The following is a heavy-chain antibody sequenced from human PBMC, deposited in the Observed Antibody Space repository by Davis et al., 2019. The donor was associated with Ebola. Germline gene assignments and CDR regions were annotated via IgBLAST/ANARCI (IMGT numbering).Heavy chain of an antibody. CDR2: MYYIWRT. J-gene: IGHJ5*02. D-gene: IGHD3-9*01. V-gene: IGHV4-39*01. Sequence: MPSETLSLTCTVSAASISSSSDYWGWIRQPPGKGLEWIGTMYYIWRTYYNPPLKSRATIFVDTSKNQFSLKLSSVTAADTPVYYCARGSVYYDILTGYFWFDPWGQGTLVTVSS. CDR3: ARGSVYYDILTGYFWFDP. CDR1: AASISSSSDY.